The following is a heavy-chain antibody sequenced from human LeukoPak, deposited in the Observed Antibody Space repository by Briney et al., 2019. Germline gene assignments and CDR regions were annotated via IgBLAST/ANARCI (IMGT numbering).Heavy chain of an antibody. CDR2: INGDGHST. J-gene: IGHJ4*02. V-gene: IGHV3-74*01. CDR1: GFTFSTYW. Sequence: PGGSLRLSCAASGFTFSTYWMHWVRQGPGKGLVWVSRINGDGHSTSYADSVKGRFTISRDNAKNTLYLQMNSLRAEDTAVYYCARSCGTFDYWGQGTLVTVSS. CDR3: ARSCGTFDY. D-gene: IGHD1-14*01.